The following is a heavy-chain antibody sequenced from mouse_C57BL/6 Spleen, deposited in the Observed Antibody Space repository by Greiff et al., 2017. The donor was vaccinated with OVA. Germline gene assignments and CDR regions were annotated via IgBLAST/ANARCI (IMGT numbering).Heavy chain of an antibody. Sequence: EVKLVESGGDLVKPGGSLKLSCAASGFTFSSYGMSWVRQTPDKRLEWVATISSGGSYTYYPDSVKGRFTISRDNAKNTLYLQLRSLQSEDTAMYYWARPVDSSGRAFAYWGQGTLVTVSA. J-gene: IGHJ3*01. CDR2: ISSGGSYT. V-gene: IGHV5-6*01. CDR1: GFTFSSYG. D-gene: IGHD3-2*02. CDR3: ARPVDSSGRAFAY.